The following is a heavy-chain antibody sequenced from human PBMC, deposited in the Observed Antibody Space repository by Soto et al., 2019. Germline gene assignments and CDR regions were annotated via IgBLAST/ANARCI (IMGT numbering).Heavy chain of an antibody. V-gene: IGHV6-1*01. CDR3: ARGIAARQGWYYYYYGMDV. J-gene: IGHJ6*02. Sequence: PSQTLSLTCAISGDSVSSNSAAWNWIRQSPSRGLEWLGRTYYRSKWYNDYAVSVKSRITINPDTSKNQFSLQLNSVTPEDTAVYYCARGIAARQGWYYYYYGMDVWGQGTTVTV. D-gene: IGHD6-6*01. CDR2: TYYRSKWYN. CDR1: GDSVSSNSAA.